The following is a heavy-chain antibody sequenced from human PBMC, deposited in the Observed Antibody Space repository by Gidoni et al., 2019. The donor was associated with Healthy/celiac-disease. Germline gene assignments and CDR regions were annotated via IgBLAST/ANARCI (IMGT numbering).Heavy chain of an antibody. J-gene: IGHJ2*01. CDR1: GGSISSYY. CDR3: ARPRGTRYFDL. V-gene: IGHV4-59*08. D-gene: IGHD3-10*01. Sequence: QVQLQESGPGLVKPSETLSLTCTVSGGSISSYYWSWIRQPPGKGLEWIGYIYYSGSTNYNPSLKSRVTISVDTSKNQFSLKLSSVTAADTAVYYCARPRGTRYFDLWGRGTLVTVSS. CDR2: IYYSGST.